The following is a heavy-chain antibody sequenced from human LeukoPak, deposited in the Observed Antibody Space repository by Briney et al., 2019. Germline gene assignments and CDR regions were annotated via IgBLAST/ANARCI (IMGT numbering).Heavy chain of an antibody. CDR1: GFTFDDYA. CDR3: AKGYSSSWYSYYYMDV. J-gene: IGHJ6*03. Sequence: GGSLRLSCAASGFTFDDYAMHWVRQAPGKGLEWVSGISWNSGSIGYADSVKGRFTISRDNAKNSLYLQMNSLRAEDVALYYCAKGYSSSWYSYYYMDVWGKGTTVTVSS. CDR2: ISWNSGSI. D-gene: IGHD6-13*01. V-gene: IGHV3-9*03.